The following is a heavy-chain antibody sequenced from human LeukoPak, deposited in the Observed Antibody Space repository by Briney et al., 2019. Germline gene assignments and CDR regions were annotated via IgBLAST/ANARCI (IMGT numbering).Heavy chain of an antibody. CDR1: GYTFTGYY. Sequence: VASVKVSCKASGYTFTGYYMHWVRQAPGQGLEWMGWINPNSGGTNYAQKFQGRVTMTRDTSISTAYMELSRLRSDDTAVYYCARMEVIRYCSGGSCYYYYYMDVWGKGTTVTVSS. V-gene: IGHV1-2*02. D-gene: IGHD2-15*01. CDR3: ARMEVIRYCSGGSCYYYYYMDV. J-gene: IGHJ6*03. CDR2: INPNSGGT.